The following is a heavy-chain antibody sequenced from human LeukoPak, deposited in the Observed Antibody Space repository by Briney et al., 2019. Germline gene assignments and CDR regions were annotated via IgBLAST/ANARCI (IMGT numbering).Heavy chain of an antibody. V-gene: IGHV3-23*01. J-gene: IGHJ5*02. Sequence: GASLRLSCAASGFTSSSNAMGWVRQAPGKGLEWVSAISPGGSPYYSDSVKGRFTISRDNSKNTLYLQMNSLRAEDTAVYYCVKRELYIVATTWGQGTLVTVSS. D-gene: IGHD5-12*01. CDR2: ISPGGSP. CDR1: GFTSSSNA. CDR3: VKRELYIVATT.